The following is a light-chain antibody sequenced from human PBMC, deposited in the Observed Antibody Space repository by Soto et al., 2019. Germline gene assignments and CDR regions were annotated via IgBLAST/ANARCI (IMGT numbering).Light chain of an antibody. CDR2: DVS. CDR3: GSYTTSSALI. V-gene: IGLV2-14*03. CDR1: SSDVGGYKY. Sequence: QSALTQPASVSGSPGQSITISCTGTSSDVGGYKYVSWYKQHPGKVPKLLIYDVSNRPSGVSNRFSGCKSGNTASLTISGLQAEDEADYYCGSYTTSSALIFGGGTKLTVL. J-gene: IGLJ2*01.